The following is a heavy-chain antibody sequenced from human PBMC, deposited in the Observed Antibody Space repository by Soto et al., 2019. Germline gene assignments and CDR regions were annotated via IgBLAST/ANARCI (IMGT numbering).Heavy chain of an antibody. CDR2: MRSKAYGGTT. J-gene: IGHJ3*02. D-gene: IGHD3-16*02. CDR1: GFTFGDYA. CDR3: TRAQSPYDYMCGSYHDAFDI. Sequence: EVQLVESGGGLVQPGRSLRLSCTASGFTFGDYAMSWFRQAPGKGLEWVGCMRSKAYGGTTEYAASVNGRLTISRDDSKGIADLQMNSLKTEDAAVYYGTRAQSPYDYMCGSYHDAFDIWGQGTIGTVSS. V-gene: IGHV3-49*03.